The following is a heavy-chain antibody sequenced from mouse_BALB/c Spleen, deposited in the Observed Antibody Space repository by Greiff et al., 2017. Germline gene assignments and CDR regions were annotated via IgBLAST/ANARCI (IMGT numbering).Heavy chain of an antibody. Sequence: EVMLVESGGDLVKPGGSRKLSCAASGFTFSSFGMHWVRQAPEKGLEWVAYISSGSSTIYYADTVKGRFTISRDNPKNTLFLQMTSLRSEDTAMYYCARGDDYAWFAYWGQGTLVTVSA. CDR3: ARGDDYAWFAY. CDR2: ISSGSSTI. J-gene: IGHJ3*01. D-gene: IGHD2-4*01. V-gene: IGHV5-17*02. CDR1: GFTFSSFG.